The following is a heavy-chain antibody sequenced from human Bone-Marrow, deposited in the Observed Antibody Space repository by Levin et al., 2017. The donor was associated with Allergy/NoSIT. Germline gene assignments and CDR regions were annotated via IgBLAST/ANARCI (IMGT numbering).Heavy chain of an antibody. Sequence: ASVKVSCAASGFTFSNYAMSWVRQAPGKGREWVSAITNSGRTYYADSVKGRFTVSRDNSKNTLYLQMTSLRADDTAVYYCAKEMTTVVPVFDYWGQGTLVTVSS. CDR2: ITNSGRT. CDR3: AKEMTTVVPVFDY. J-gene: IGHJ4*02. D-gene: IGHD4-23*01. CDR1: GFTFSNYA. V-gene: IGHV3-23*01.